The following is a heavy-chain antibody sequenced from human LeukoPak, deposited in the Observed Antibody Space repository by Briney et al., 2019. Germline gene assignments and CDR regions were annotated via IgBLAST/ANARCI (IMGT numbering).Heavy chain of an antibody. CDR1: GFTVSSNY. CDR2: IWYDGSNK. Sequence: GGSLRLSCAASGFTVSSNYMSWVRQAPGKGLEWVAVIWYDGSNKYYADSVKGRFTISRDNSKNTLYLQMNSLRAEDTAVYYCAREISSSGYPLDYWGQGTLVTVSS. V-gene: IGHV3-33*08. D-gene: IGHD5-12*01. J-gene: IGHJ4*02. CDR3: AREISSSGYPLDY.